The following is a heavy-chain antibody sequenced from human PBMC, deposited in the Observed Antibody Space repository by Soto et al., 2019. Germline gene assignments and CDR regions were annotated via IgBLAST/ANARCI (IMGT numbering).Heavy chain of an antibody. J-gene: IGHJ4*02. CDR3: AHSPFSSGWYLTGRFDS. D-gene: IGHD6-19*01. Sequence: QITLKESGPTLVKPTQTLTLTCTFSGFSLRTSGVGVGWIRQPPGKALEWLALIYWDDEERYSPSLKSRHTITKDTSKSQVVLTMTNMDPVDTATYYCAHSPFSSGWYLTGRFDSWGQGTLVTVSS. CDR1: GFSLRTSGVG. CDR2: IYWDDEE. V-gene: IGHV2-5*02.